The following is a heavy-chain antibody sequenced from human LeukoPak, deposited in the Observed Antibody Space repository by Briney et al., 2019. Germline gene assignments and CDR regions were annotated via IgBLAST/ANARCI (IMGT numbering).Heavy chain of an antibody. V-gene: IGHV1-2*06. CDR3: ARGSYYYDSSGYWIDY. CDR2: INPNSGGT. Sequence: GASVKVSCKASGYTFTGYYMHWVRQAPGQGLEWMGRINPNSGGTNYAQKFQGRVTMTRDTSISTAYMEPSRLRSDDTAVYYCARGSYYYDSSGYWIDYWGQGTLVTVSS. D-gene: IGHD3-22*01. CDR1: GYTFTGYY. J-gene: IGHJ4*02.